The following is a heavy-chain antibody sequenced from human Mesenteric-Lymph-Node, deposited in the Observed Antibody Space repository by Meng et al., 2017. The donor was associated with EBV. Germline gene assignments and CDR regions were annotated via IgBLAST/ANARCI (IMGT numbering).Heavy chain of an antibody. Sequence: QVHLQQSGPGLVKPSGTLSLTCTISGGSISSGDWWSWVRQTPGKGLEWIGQVYHRGSSSYNPSLKSRATISVDNSNNQFSLRLTSVTAADTAVYYCARGLGGSRNYYLDYWGQGTLVTVSS. CDR1: GGSISSGDW. CDR2: VYHRGSS. CDR3: ARGLGGSRNYYLDY. V-gene: IGHV4-4*02. D-gene: IGHD3-16*01. J-gene: IGHJ4*02.